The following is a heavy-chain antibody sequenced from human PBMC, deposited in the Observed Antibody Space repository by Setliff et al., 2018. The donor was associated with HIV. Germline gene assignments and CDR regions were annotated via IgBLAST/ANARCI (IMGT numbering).Heavy chain of an antibody. J-gene: IGHJ4*02. V-gene: IGHV4-59*01. CDR1: GGSFSGYY. Sequence: SETLSLTCSVAGGSFSGYYWSWIRQPPGKGLEWIGYIYFYNSGSTNYNPSLTSRVTISADTSRNHFSLKLTSVTAADTAVYYCARGVNFDYWGQGTQVTVSS. D-gene: IGHD3-3*01. CDR3: ARGVNFDY. CDR2: IYFYNSGST.